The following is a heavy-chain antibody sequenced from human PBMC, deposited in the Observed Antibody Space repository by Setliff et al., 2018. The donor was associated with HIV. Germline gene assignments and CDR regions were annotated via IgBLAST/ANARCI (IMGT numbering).Heavy chain of an antibody. CDR1: GGSISTGGYY. V-gene: IGHV4-31*03. D-gene: IGHD2-21*02. Sequence: SETLSLTCTVSGGSISTGGYYWSWIRQHPGKGLEWIGYVYNTGGTYYNPSLKSRVTISIDTSKNKFSLKLNSVTAADTAVYFCARASRWGPIPFDYWGQGTLVTVS. CDR2: VYNTGGT. CDR3: ARASRWGPIPFDY. J-gene: IGHJ4*02.